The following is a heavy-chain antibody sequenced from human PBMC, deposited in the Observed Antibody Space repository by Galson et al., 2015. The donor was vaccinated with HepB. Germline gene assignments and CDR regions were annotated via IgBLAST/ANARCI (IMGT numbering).Heavy chain of an antibody. Sequence: SLRLSCAASGFTFSSYAMHWVRQAPGKGLEWVAVISYDGSNKYYADSVKGRFTISRDNSKNTLYLQMNSLRAEDTAVYYCARGPISQTYYYGSGSYYTQNYYYYGMDVWGQGTTVTVSS. CDR2: ISYDGSNK. CDR1: GFTFSSYA. CDR3: ARGPISQTYYYGSGSYYTQNYYYYGMDV. J-gene: IGHJ6*02. V-gene: IGHV3-30*04. D-gene: IGHD3-10*01.